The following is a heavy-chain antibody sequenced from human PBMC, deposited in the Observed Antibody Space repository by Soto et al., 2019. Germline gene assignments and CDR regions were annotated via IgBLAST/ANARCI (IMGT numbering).Heavy chain of an antibody. CDR2: INAGNGNT. Sequence: QVQLVQSGAEVKKPGASVKVSCKASGYTFTSSAMHWVRQAPGQRLEWMGWINAGNGNTKYSQKFQGRVTITRDTSANTASKARNSMRYEGTAVYYWARARIIRAVGGGGGPFGYWGQGTVVTVSS. V-gene: IGHV1-3*01. CDR3: ARARIIRAVGGGGGPFGY. D-gene: IGHD6-19*01. J-gene: IGHJ4*02. CDR1: GYTFTSSA.